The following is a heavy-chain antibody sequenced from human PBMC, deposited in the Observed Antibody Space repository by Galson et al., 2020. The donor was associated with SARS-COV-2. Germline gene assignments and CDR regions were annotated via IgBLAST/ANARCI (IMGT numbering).Heavy chain of an antibody. J-gene: IGHJ6*02. CDR3: AREGDKFYFGLDV. V-gene: IGHV4-59*11. CDR2: ILDTGST. D-gene: IGHD2-21*01. CDR1: GGSIRDHY. Sequence: ASETLSLTCSVSGGSIRDHYWNWFRQPPGKRPEWLGYILDTGSTNYRPSLKSRLTISIDASKNQVSLKLRSVTAADTAVYYCAREGDKFYFGLDVWGQGTTVIVSS.